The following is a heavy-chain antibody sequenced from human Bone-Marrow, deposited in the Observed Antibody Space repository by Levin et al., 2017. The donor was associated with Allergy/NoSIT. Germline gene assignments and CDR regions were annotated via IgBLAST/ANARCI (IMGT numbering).Heavy chain of an antibody. CDR3: ARKAYDSTGYPLDY. CDR1: GYTFTGYY. J-gene: IGHJ4*02. D-gene: IGHD3-22*01. V-gene: IGHV1-2*02. CDR2: INPNSGGT. Sequence: EASVKVSCKASGYTFTGYYLLWVRQAPGQGLEWMGWINPNSGGTNYAQKFQGRVTMTRDTSTSTAYMDLSRLTSDDTAVYYCARKAYDSTGYPLDYWGQGTLVTVSS.